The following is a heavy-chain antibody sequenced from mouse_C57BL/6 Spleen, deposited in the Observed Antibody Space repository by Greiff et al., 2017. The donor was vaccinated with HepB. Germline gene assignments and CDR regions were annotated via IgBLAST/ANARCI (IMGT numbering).Heavy chain of an antibody. CDR2: INPNNGGT. CDR3: ARDMDDRGAMDY. V-gene: IGHV1-22*01. Sequence: VQLKQSGPELVKPGASVKMSCKASGYTFTDYNMHWVKQSHGKSLEWIGYINPNNGGTSYNQKFKGKATLTVNKSSSTAYMELRSLTSEDSAVYYCARDMDDRGAMDYWGQGTSVTVSS. J-gene: IGHJ4*01. D-gene: IGHD1-1*02. CDR1: GYTFTDYN.